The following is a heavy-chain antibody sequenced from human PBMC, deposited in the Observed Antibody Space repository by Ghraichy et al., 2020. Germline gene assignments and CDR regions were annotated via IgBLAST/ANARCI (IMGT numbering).Heavy chain of an antibody. CDR1: GGSINTYY. CDR3: ARGGSGPEWLVFRY. J-gene: IGHJ4*02. Sequence: SETRSLTCTVSGGSINTYYWSWIRQPPGKGLEWIGYIYYSGSTNYNPSLESRVTISVDTSKNQFSLKLSSVTAADTAVYYCARGGSGPEWLVFRYWGQGTLVTVSS. CDR2: IYYSGST. D-gene: IGHD6-19*01. V-gene: IGHV4-59*01.